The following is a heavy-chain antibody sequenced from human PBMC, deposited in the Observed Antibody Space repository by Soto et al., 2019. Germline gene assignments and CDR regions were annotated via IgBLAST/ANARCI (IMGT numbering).Heavy chain of an antibody. V-gene: IGHV4-34*01. J-gene: IGHJ4*02. Sequence: SETLSLTCAVYGGSFSGYYWSWIRQPPGKGLEWIGEINHSGSTNYNPSLKSRVTISVDTSKNQFSLKLSSVTAADTAVYYCARTSAARPPNFDYWGQGTLVTVSS. CDR3: ARTSAARPPNFDY. CDR2: INHSGST. D-gene: IGHD6-6*01. CDR1: GGSFSGYY.